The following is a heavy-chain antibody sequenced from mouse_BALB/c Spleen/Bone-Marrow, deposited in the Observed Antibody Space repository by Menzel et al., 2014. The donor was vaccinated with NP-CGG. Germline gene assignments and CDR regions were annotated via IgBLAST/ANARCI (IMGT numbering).Heavy chain of an antibody. CDR3: AKRDYYGYNYAMDY. CDR1: GFSLTNYG. D-gene: IGHD1-2*01. V-gene: IGHV2-3*01. Sequence: QVQLQQSGPGLVPPSQSLSITCTVSGFSLTNYGVSWVRQPPGKGLVWLGVIWGDGSTNYHSALISRLSISKDTSKSQVFLKLNILQTDDTATYYCAKRDYYGYNYAMDYWGQETSVTVSS. J-gene: IGHJ4*01. CDR2: IWGDGST.